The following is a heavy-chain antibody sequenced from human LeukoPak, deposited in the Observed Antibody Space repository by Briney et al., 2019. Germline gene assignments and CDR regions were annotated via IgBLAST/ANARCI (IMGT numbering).Heavy chain of an antibody. CDR3: TRQYSSSYYSDY. J-gene: IGHJ4*02. CDR1: GGSFSGFY. Sequence: SETLSLTCAVSGGSFSGFYWSWIRQPPGGGLEWIADINHSGTTNYNPSLKSRVTISVDTSKNLFPLNLKSMTAADTAVYYCTRQYSSSYYSDYWGQGTLVTVSS. D-gene: IGHD6-6*01. CDR2: INHSGTT. V-gene: IGHV4-34*01.